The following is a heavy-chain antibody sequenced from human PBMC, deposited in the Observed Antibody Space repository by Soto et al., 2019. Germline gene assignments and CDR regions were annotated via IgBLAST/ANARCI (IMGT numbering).Heavy chain of an antibody. J-gene: IGHJ6*02. V-gene: IGHV1-46*01. CDR2: INPSGGST. CDR1: GYTFTSYY. Sequence: QVQLVQSGAEVKKPGASVKGSCKASGYTFTSYYMHWVRQAPGQGLEWMGIINPSGGSTSYAQKFQGRVTMTRDTSTSTVYMELSSLRSEDTAVYYCARAGITIFGVVPYYYYGMDVWGQGTTVTVSS. CDR3: ARAGITIFGVVPYYYYGMDV. D-gene: IGHD3-3*01.